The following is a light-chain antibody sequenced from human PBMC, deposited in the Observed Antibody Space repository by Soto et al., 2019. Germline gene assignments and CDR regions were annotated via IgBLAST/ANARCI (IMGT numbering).Light chain of an antibody. CDR1: QSISSY. J-gene: IGKJ4*01. CDR3: QQRSNWPGT. Sequence: EIVLTQSPATLSLSPGERATLSCRASQSISSYLAWYQQKPGQAPRLLIYDASNRATGIPARFSGSGSGTDFTLTISSLEPEDFAVYYCQQRSNWPGTFGGGTKVDNK. CDR2: DAS. V-gene: IGKV3-11*01.